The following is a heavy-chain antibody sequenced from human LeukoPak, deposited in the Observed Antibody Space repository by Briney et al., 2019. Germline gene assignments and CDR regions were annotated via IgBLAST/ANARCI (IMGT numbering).Heavy chain of an antibody. J-gene: IGHJ6*02. CDR1: GYTFTSYG. CDR2: ISAYNGNT. D-gene: IGHD4-17*01. CDR3: ARDDGDYYYYGMDV. Sequence: ASVKVSCKASGYTFTSYGISWVRQAPGQGLEWMGWISAYNGNTNYAQKLQGRVTMTTDTSTSTAYMELRSLRPDDTAVYYCARDDGDYYYYGMDVWGQGTTVTVSS. V-gene: IGHV1-18*01.